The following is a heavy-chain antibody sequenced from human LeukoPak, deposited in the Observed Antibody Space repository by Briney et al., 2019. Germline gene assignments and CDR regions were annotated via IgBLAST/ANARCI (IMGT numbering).Heavy chain of an antibody. J-gene: IGHJ4*02. D-gene: IGHD2-2*01. Sequence: GESLKISCKGSGYSFTNYWIGWVRQMPGKGLEWMGIIYPGDSDTRYSPSFQGQVTISADRSISTGYLQWSSLKASDTAMYYCARLVSRGVVLADKLPDYWGQGTLVTVSS. CDR3: ARLVSRGVVLADKLPDY. CDR1: GYSFTNYW. CDR2: IYPGDSDT. V-gene: IGHV5-51*01.